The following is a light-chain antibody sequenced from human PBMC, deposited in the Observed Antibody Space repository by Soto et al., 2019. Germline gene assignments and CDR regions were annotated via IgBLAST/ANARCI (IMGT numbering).Light chain of an antibody. J-gene: IGKJ2*03. V-gene: IGKV1-39*01. CDR1: QSISSS. Sequence: DIQMTQSPSSLSASVGDRVTIPCRASQSISSSLNWYQKKPGKAPKLLIYAASSLQSGVPSRFSGSGSGTDFTLTISSLQPEDFATYSCQQTYSTPHSFGQGTTLEI. CDR2: AAS. CDR3: QQTYSTPHS.